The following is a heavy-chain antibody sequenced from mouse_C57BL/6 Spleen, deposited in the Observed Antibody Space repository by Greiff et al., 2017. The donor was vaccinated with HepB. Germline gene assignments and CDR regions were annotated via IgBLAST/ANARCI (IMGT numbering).Heavy chain of an antibody. CDR1: GFNIKDDY. Sequence: EVKLVESGAELVRPGASVKLSCTASGFNIKDDYMHWVKQRPEQGLEWIGWIDPENGDTEYASKFQGKATITADTSSNTAYLQLSSLTSEDTAVYYCTTYYYGSSDWGQGTTLTVSS. V-gene: IGHV14-4*01. D-gene: IGHD1-1*01. CDR3: TTYYYGSSD. J-gene: IGHJ2*01. CDR2: IDPENGDT.